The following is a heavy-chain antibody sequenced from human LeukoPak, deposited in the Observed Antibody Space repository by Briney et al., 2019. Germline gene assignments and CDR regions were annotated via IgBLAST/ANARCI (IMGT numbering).Heavy chain of an antibody. Sequence: GGPLRLSCAASGFTFSDYYMSWIRQAPGKGLEWVSYISSSGSTIYYADSVKGRFTTSRDNAKNSLYLQMNSLRAEDTAVYYCARDIENYAYYYGMDVWGQGTTVTVSS. CDR3: ARDIENYAYYYGMDV. CDR1: GFTFSDYY. CDR2: ISSSGSTI. V-gene: IGHV3-11*01. J-gene: IGHJ6*02. D-gene: IGHD1-7*01.